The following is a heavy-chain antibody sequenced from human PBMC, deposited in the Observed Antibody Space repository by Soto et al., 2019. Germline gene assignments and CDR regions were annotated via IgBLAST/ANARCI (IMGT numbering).Heavy chain of an antibody. CDR1: GYTFTSYG. Sequence: ASVKVSCKASGYTFTSYGISWVRQAPGQGLEWMGWISAYNGNTNYAQKLQGRVTMTTDTSTSTAYMELRSLRSDDTAVYYCARLVPAATGSYSHHKIDYWGQGTLVTAPQ. V-gene: IGHV1-18*01. CDR3: ARLVPAATGSYSHHKIDY. J-gene: IGHJ4*02. CDR2: ISAYNGNT. D-gene: IGHD2-2*01.